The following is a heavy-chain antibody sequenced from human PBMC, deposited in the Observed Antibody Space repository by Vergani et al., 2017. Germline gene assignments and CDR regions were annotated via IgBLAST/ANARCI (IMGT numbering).Heavy chain of an antibody. D-gene: IGHD3-22*01. J-gene: IGHJ4*02. CDR2: IYYSGST. V-gene: IGHV4-39*01. CDR3: ASPRGDSSGYYLYFDY. Sequence: QVQLQESGPGLVKPSETLSLTCTVSGCSISSSSYYWGWIRQPPGKGLEWIGSIYYSGSTYYNPSLKSRVTISVDTSKNQFSLKLSSVTAADTAVYYCASPRGDSSGYYLYFDYWGQGTLVTVSS. CDR1: GCSISSSSYY.